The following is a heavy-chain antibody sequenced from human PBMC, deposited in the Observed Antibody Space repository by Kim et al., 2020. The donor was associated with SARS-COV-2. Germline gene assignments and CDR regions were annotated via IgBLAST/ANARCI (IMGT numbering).Heavy chain of an antibody. CDR2: DK. CDR3: ARHGSYTYDY. Sequence: DKDYVDSVKGRFTISRDNAQNSLYLQMNSLRADDTAVYYCARHGSYTYDYWGQGTLVTFSS. D-gene: IGHD3-16*02. J-gene: IGHJ4*02. V-gene: IGHV3-7*01.